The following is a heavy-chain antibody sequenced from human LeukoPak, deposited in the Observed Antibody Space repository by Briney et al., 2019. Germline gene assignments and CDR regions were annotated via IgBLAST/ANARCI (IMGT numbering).Heavy chain of an antibody. Sequence: GGSLRLSCAASGFTFSNYAMHWVRQAPGKGLEWVAVMSYDGSKKYYADSVKGRFTISRDNSKSTLYLQMNSLRAEDTAVYYCARGNGGYSYGPLNFDYWGQGTLVTVSS. CDR1: GFTFSNYA. J-gene: IGHJ4*02. D-gene: IGHD5-18*01. V-gene: IGHV3-30-3*01. CDR2: MSYDGSKK. CDR3: ARGNGGYSYGPLNFDY.